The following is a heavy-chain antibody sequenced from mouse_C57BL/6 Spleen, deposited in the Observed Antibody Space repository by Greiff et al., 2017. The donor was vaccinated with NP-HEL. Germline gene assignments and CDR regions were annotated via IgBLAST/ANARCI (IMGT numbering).Heavy chain of an antibody. CDR2: ISGGGGNT. D-gene: IGHD2-5*01. CDR1: GFTFSSYT. Sequence: EVHLVESGGGLVKPGGSLKLSCAASGFTFSSYTMSWVRQTPEKRLEWVATISGGGGNTYYPDSVKGRFTISRDNAKNTLYLQMSSLRSEDTALYYCARHPTYYSNYWYFDVWGTGTTVTVSS. J-gene: IGHJ1*03. CDR3: ARHPTYYSNYWYFDV. V-gene: IGHV5-9*01.